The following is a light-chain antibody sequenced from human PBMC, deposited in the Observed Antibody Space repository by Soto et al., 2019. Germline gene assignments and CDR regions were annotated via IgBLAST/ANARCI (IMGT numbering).Light chain of an antibody. CDR1: SSDVGTYNY. CDR3: TSYTTNTYVI. CDR2: EVS. J-gene: IGLJ2*01. Sequence: QSALTQPASVSGSPGQSITISCTGTSSDVGTYNYVSWYQHHPGKAPKLMIFEVSNRPSGVSSRFSGSKSANTASLTISGLQTEDEADYYCTSYTTNTYVIFGGGTKLTVL. V-gene: IGLV2-14*01.